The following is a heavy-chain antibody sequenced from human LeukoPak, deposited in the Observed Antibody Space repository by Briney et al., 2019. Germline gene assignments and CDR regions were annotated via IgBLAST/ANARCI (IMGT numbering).Heavy chain of an antibody. CDR2: IWYDGSNK. D-gene: IGHD3-22*01. CDR1: GFTFSSYG. V-gene: IGHV3-33*01. J-gene: IGHJ6*02. Sequence: PERSLRLSCAASGFTFSSYGMHWVRQAPGKGLEWVAVIWYDGSNKYYADSVKGRFTISRDNSKNTLYLQMNSLRAEDTAVYYCARDRETPLDTMIVVAHFYYYGMDVWGQGTTVTVSS. CDR3: ARDRETPLDTMIVVAHFYYYGMDV.